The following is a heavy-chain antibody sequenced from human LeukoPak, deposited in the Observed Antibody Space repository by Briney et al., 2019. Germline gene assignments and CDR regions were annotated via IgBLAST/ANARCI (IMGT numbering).Heavy chain of an antibody. CDR2: IKQDGSEK. CDR3: ARPQSSLWFGELSYYFDY. J-gene: IGHJ4*02. CDR1: GFTFSSYW. D-gene: IGHD3-10*01. Sequence: GGSLRLSCAASGFTFSSYWMSWGRQAPGKGLEWVANIKQDGSEKYYVDSVKGRFTISRDNAKNSLYLQMNRLRAADTAVYYCARPQSSLWFGELSYYFDYCGQGTLVTVSS. V-gene: IGHV3-7*01.